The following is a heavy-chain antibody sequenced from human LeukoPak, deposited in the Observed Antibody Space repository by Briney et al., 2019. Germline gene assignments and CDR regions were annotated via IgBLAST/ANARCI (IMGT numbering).Heavy chain of an antibody. CDR1: GGTFSSYA. CDR2: IIPIFGTA. J-gene: IGHJ4*02. V-gene: IGHV1-69*05. D-gene: IGHD5-24*01. CDR3: ARGRDGYNPYMFDY. Sequence: GASVKVSCKASGGTFSSYAISWVRQAPGQGLEWMGRIIPIFGTANYAQKFQGRVTITTDESTSTAYMELSSLRSGDTAVYYCARGRDGYNPYMFDYWGQGTLVTVSS.